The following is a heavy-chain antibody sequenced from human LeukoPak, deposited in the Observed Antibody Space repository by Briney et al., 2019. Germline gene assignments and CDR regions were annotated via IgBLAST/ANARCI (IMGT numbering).Heavy chain of an antibody. D-gene: IGHD3-10*01. CDR2: INHSGST. CDR3: ARRYGSGSSGTFDY. V-gene: IGHV4-34*01. Sequence: SETPSLTCAVYGGSFSGYYWSWIRQPPGKGLEWIGEINHSGSTNYNPSLKSRVTISVDKSKNRFSLKLSSVTAADTAVYYCARRYGSGSSGTFDYWGQGTLVTVSS. J-gene: IGHJ4*02. CDR1: GGSFSGYY.